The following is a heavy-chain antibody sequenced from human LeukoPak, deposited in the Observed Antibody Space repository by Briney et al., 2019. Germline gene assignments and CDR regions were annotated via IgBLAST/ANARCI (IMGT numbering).Heavy chain of an antibody. D-gene: IGHD3-9*01. Sequence: SETLSLTCAVYGGSFSGYYWSWIRQPPGKGLEWIGEINHSGSTNYNLSLKSRVTISVDTSKNQFSLKLSSVTAADTAVYYCARHLRYIGYYYYMDVWGKGTTVTVSS. CDR1: GGSFSGYY. J-gene: IGHJ6*03. V-gene: IGHV4-34*01. CDR3: ARHLRYIGYYYYMDV. CDR2: INHSGST.